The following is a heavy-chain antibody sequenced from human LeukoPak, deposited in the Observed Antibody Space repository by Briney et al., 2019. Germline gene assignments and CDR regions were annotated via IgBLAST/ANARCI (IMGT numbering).Heavy chain of an antibody. D-gene: IGHD4-23*01. CDR1: GGSISSSDYT. Sequence: PSETLSLTCSVSGGSISSSDYTWGWVRQPPGKGLEWIASVYYSGNTYYNPSLKSRFTISVDTSKNQFSLRLTSVTAADTAVYYCARVARYGGYTQYFQPWGQGTLVTVSS. CDR2: VYYSGNT. J-gene: IGHJ1*01. V-gene: IGHV4-39*07. CDR3: ARVARYGGYTQYFQP.